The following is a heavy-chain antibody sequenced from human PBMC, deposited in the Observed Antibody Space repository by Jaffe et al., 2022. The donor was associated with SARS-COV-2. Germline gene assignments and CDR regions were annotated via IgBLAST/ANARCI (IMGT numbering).Heavy chain of an antibody. CDR1: GFIFSNYS. Sequence: EVQLVESGGGLVQPGGSLRLSCAASGFIFSNYSMNWVRQAPGKGLEWVSYISRTSTIYYADSVKGRFTISRDNAKNSLYLQMNSLRDEDTAVYYCARAPRGGTQGYWGQGTLVTVSS. CDR2: ISRTSTI. V-gene: IGHV3-48*02. D-gene: IGHD1-1*01. J-gene: IGHJ4*02. CDR3: ARAPRGGTQGY.